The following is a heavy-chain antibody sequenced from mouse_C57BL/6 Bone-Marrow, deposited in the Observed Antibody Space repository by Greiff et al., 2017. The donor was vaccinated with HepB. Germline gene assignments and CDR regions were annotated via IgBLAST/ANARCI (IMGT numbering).Heavy chain of an antibody. CDR1: GYTFTSYW. J-gene: IGHJ4*01. CDR2: SDPSDSYT. CDR3: ARWAAQATVRAMDY. Sequence: QVQLKQPGAELVLPGASVKLSCKASGYTFTSYWMHWVKQRPGQGLEWIGESDPSDSYTNYNQKFKGKSTLTVDKSSSTAHMQLSSLTSEDSAVYYCARWAAQATVRAMDYWGQGTSVTVSS. D-gene: IGHD3-2*02. V-gene: IGHV1-69*01.